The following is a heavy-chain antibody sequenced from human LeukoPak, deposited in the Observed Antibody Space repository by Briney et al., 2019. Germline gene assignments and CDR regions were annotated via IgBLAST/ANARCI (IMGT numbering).Heavy chain of an antibody. J-gene: IGHJ4*02. V-gene: IGHV3-30*02. CDR2: IRYDGSNK. Sequence: GSLSLSCAASGFTFSSYGMHWVRQAPGKGLEWVAFIRYDGSNKYYADSVKCRFTISRDNSKNTLYLQMNSLRAEDTAVYYCAKGPPIAAAGTDYWGQGTLVTVSS. D-gene: IGHD6-13*01. CDR3: AKGPPIAAAGTDY. CDR1: GFTFSSYG.